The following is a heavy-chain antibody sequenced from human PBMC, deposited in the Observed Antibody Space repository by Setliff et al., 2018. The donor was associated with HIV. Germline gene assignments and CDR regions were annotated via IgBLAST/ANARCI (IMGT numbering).Heavy chain of an antibody. CDR2: INPKSGAT. J-gene: IGHJ5*02. D-gene: IGHD6-13*01. CDR3: ARGGRIAAARFGLFDP. CDR1: GYRFTDFY. V-gene: IGHV1-2*02. Sequence: ASVKLSCKTFGYRFTDFYVNWVRQAPGQGLEWMGWINPKSGATNYAQKFQGRVTMTRDTSISAAYMELIRLRSDDTAVYYCARGGRIAAARFGLFDPWCQGTLVTVSS.